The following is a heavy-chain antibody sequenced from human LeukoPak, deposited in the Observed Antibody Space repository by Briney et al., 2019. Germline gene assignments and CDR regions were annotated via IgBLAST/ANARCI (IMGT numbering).Heavy chain of an antibody. CDR1: GFTFSNYD. V-gene: IGHV3-23*01. CDR3: AKEPDAFDI. CDR2: ISGSGGNT. Sequence: GGSLRLSCAASGFTFSNYDMNWVRQAPGRGLEWVSGISGSGGNTFYADSVKGRLTISRDSSKNTLYLQMNSLRAEDTAVYYCAKEPDAFDIWGQGTMVTVSS. J-gene: IGHJ3*02.